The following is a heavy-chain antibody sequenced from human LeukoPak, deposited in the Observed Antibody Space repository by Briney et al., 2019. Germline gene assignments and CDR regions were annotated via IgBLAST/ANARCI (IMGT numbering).Heavy chain of an antibody. CDR2: IIPIFGTA. CDR3: ASPTPRVVVVPTALDY. D-gene: IGHD2-2*01. V-gene: IGHV1-69*01. J-gene: IGHJ4*02. Sequence: SVKVSCKASGGTFSSYAISWVRQAPGQGLEWMGGIIPIFGTANYAQKFQGRVTITADESTSTAYMELSSLRSEDTAVYYCASPTPRVVVVPTALDYWGQGTLVTVSS. CDR1: GGTFSSYA.